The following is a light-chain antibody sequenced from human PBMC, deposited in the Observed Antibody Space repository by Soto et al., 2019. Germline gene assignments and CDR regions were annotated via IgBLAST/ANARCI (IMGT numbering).Light chain of an antibody. CDR2: WAS. CDR1: QSVLYSSNNENY. Sequence: MTPSPDSLAVSLGERATINCKSSQSVLYSSNNENYLAWYQQKPGQPPKLLIYWASTRESGVPDRFSGSGSGTDFTLTISSLQAEDVAVYYCQQYYSTPLSFGGGTKVDIK. J-gene: IGKJ4*01. V-gene: IGKV4-1*01. CDR3: QQYYSTPLS.